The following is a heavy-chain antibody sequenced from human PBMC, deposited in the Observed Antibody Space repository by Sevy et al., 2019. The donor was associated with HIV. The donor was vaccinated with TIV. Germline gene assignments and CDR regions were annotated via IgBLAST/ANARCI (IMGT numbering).Heavy chain of an antibody. Sequence: GGSLRLSCAASGFTFTSYAMTWVRQAPGKGLEWVSAISGSGATTYYADSVKGRFTISRDNSKNTLYLQMNSLSADDTAISYCARDGLIPLNLAGSAFDIWGQGTMVTVSS. J-gene: IGHJ3*02. V-gene: IGHV3-23*01. CDR3: ARDGLIPLNLAGSAFDI. CDR1: GFTFTSYA. D-gene: IGHD3-10*01. CDR2: ISGSGATT.